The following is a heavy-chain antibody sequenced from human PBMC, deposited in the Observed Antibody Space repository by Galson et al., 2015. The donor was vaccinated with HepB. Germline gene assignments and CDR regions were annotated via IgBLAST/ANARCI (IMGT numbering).Heavy chain of an antibody. CDR1: GYPFTTYF. J-gene: IGHJ4*02. V-gene: IGHV1-46*01. CDR3: ATITMGTVVINP. D-gene: IGHD3-22*01. CDR2: INPTSGSS. Sequence: SVKVSCKASGYPFTTYFLHWVRQAPGQGPEWMGIINPTSGSSNYAQKFQGRITMTRDTSMRTVYMELNSLRSEDTAVYYCATITMGTVVINPWGQGTLVTVSS.